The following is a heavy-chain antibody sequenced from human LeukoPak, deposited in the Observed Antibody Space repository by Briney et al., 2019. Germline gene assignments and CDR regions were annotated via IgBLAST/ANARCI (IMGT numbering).Heavy chain of an antibody. CDR3: ARDSSGYYSDAFDI. Sequence: PGGSLRLSCAASGFTFSSYGMHWVRQAPGKGLEWVANIKQDGSEKYYVDSVKGRFTISRDNAKNSLYLQMNSLRAEDTAVYYCARDSSGYYSDAFDIWGQGTMVTVSS. V-gene: IGHV3-7*03. J-gene: IGHJ3*02. CDR1: GFTFSSYG. D-gene: IGHD3-22*01. CDR2: IKQDGSEK.